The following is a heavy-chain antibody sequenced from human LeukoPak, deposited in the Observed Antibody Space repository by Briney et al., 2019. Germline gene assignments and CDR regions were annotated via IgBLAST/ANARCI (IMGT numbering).Heavy chain of an antibody. Sequence: PSETLSLTCTVSGGSISSYYWSWIRQPPGKGLEWIGYIYYSGSTNYNPSLKSRVTISVDTSKNQFSLKLSSETAADTAVYYCARGASQDQDYYDSSGYYPYDYWGQGTLVTVSS. CDR1: GGSISSYY. V-gene: IGHV4-59*01. CDR3: ARGASQDQDYYDSSGYYPYDY. J-gene: IGHJ4*02. CDR2: IYYSGST. D-gene: IGHD3-22*01.